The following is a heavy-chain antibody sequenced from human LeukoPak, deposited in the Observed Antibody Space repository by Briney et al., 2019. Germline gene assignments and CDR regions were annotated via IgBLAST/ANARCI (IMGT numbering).Heavy chain of an antibody. CDR2: ISYDGSNK. CDR3: ARDGIYYYDSSGYYV. J-gene: IGHJ4*02. V-gene: IGHV3-30-3*01. CDR1: GFTFSSYA. Sequence: PGGSLRLSCAASGFTFSSYAMHWVRQAPGKGLEWVAVISYDGSNKYYAGSVKGRFTISRDNSKNTLYLQMNSLRAEDTAVYYCARDGIYYYDSSGYYVWGQGTLVTVSS. D-gene: IGHD3-22*01.